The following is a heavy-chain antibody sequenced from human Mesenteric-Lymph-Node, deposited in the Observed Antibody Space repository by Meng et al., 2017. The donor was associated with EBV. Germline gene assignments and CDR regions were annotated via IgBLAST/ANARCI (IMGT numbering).Heavy chain of an antibody. CDR3: ARGPFRSGDTCYSQYFDY. Sequence: HVQLMQYGAEVKEPGASVKVSCKASDYTFTSYGISWVRQAPGQGLEWMGWISTYNGNTIYAQRLQGRVTMTTDTSTNTAYMELRSLRSDDTALYYCARGPFRSGDTCYSQYFDYWGQGTLVTVSS. CDR1: DYTFTSYG. V-gene: IGHV1-18*01. D-gene: IGHD2-15*01. J-gene: IGHJ4*02. CDR2: ISTYNGNT.